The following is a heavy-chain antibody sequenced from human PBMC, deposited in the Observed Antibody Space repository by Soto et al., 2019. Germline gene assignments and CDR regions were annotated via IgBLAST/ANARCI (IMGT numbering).Heavy chain of an antibody. CDR2: IYYSGST. J-gene: IGHJ4*02. CDR3: AATGYCSSTSCYRYYFDY. V-gene: IGHV4-59*01. CDR1: GGSISSYY. Sequence: TLSLTCTVSGGSISSYYWSWIRQPPGKGLEWIGYIYYSGSTNYNPSLKSRVTISVDTSKNQFSLKLSSVTAADTAVYYCAATGYCSSTSCYRYYFDYWGQGTLVTVSS. D-gene: IGHD2-2*01.